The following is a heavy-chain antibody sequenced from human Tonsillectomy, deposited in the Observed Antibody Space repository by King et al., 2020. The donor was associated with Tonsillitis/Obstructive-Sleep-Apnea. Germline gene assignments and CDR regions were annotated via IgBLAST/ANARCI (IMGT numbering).Heavy chain of an antibody. CDR1: GYTFTGYY. Sequence: VQLVQSGAEVKKPGASVKVSCKASGYTFTGYYMNWVRQAPGQGLEWMGWINPNSGGTNYAQKFQGRVTMTRDTSISTAYMELTRLRPDDTAVYYCARQYYCLSGTNNYYHGMDVWGQGTTVTVSS. CDR3: ARQYYCLSGTNNYYHGMDV. D-gene: IGHD3-10*01. V-gene: IGHV1-2*02. J-gene: IGHJ6*02. CDR2: INPNSGGT.